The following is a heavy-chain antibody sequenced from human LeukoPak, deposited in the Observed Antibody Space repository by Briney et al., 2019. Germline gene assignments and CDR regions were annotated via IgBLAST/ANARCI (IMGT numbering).Heavy chain of an antibody. D-gene: IGHD5-18*01. J-gene: IGHJ4*02. CDR1: GYTFTGYY. CDR2: INPNSGGT. V-gene: IGHV1-2*02. Sequence: ASVKVSCKASGYTFTGYYMHWVRQAPGQGLEWMGWINPNSGGTNYAQKFQGRVTMTRDTSISTAYMELSRLRSEDTAVYYCARGYGVGYQLVDYWGQGTLVTVSS. CDR3: ARGYGVGYQLVDY.